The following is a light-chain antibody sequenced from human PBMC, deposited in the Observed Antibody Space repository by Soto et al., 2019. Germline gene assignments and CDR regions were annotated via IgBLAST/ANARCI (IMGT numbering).Light chain of an antibody. CDR2: GAS. Sequence: EIVMTQSPATLSVSPGERVTLSCRASQSVSSNLAWYQQKPGQTPRLLIYGASTRATGIPTRFSGSGSGTEFTLTVTILQSEDFAGYYCQHYSDWPPYTFGQGTSLEIK. J-gene: IGKJ2*01. CDR1: QSVSSN. V-gene: IGKV3-15*01. CDR3: QHYSDWPPYT.